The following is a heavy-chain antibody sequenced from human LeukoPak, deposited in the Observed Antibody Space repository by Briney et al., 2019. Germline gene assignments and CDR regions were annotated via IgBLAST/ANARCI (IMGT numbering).Heavy chain of an antibody. CDR1: GGSISSHY. D-gene: IGHD6-6*01. Sequence: SETLSLTCTVSGGSISSHYWSWIRQPAGKGLEWIGRIYTSGSTNYNPSLKSRVTMSVDTSKNQFSLKLSSVTAADTAVYYCARDVGIAARPAVNWFDPWGQGTLVTVSS. J-gene: IGHJ5*02. CDR2: IYTSGST. CDR3: ARDVGIAARPAVNWFDP. V-gene: IGHV4-4*07.